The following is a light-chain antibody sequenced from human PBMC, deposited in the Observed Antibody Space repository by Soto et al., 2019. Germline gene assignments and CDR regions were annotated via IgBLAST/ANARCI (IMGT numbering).Light chain of an antibody. J-gene: IGLJ1*01. Sequence: QSALTQPASVSGSPGLSIAISCTGTSSDVGGYNSVSWYQQHPGKAPKLMIYDVSNRPSGVSNRYFGSKSGNTSSLTISGLQAEDEGDYYCSSYTPGGSYVFGTGTKLPVL. V-gene: IGLV2-14*01. CDR2: DVS. CDR3: SSYTPGGSYV. CDR1: SSDVGGYNS.